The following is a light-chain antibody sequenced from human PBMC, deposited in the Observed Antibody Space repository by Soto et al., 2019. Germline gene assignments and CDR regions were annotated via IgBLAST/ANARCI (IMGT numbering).Light chain of an antibody. Sequence: TVLTQSPGTLSLYPGERATLSCRASQSVASNNLAWYQQKPGQSPRLLIYGASSRARGIPDRFTGSGSGTDFILTISRLEPEDFAVYYCQQYGSSPRTFGQGTKVDIK. CDR3: QQYGSSPRT. J-gene: IGKJ1*01. V-gene: IGKV3-20*01. CDR1: QSVASNN. CDR2: GAS.